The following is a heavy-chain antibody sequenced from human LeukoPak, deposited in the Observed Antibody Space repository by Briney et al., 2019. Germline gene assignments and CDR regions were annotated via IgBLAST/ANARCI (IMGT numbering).Heavy chain of an antibody. CDR3: ARAGGSSWYGGYYYYMDV. V-gene: IGHV5-51*01. D-gene: IGHD6-13*01. CDR1: GYSFTSYW. CDR2: ISPGDSDT. Sequence: GESLKISCKGSGYSFTSYWIGWVRPMPGKGLGWMGIISPGDSDTRYRPSFRSQVSITADKSISTAYLQWSSLKASDTAMYYCARAGGSSWYGGYYYYMDVWGRGTTVTVSS. J-gene: IGHJ6*03.